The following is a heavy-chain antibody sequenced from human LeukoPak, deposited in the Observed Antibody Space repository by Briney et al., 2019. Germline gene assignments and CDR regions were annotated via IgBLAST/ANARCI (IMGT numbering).Heavy chain of an antibody. D-gene: IGHD3-10*01. J-gene: IGHJ4*02. V-gene: IGHV3-21*01. Sequence: GGSLRLSCAASGFTFSSYSMNWVRQAPGKGLEWVSSISSSSSYIYYADSVKGRFTISRDNAKNSLYLQMNSLRVEDTAVYYCARRRIMVRGIDFDCWGQGTLVTVSS. CDR1: GFTFSSYS. CDR2: ISSSSSYI. CDR3: ARRRIMVRGIDFDC.